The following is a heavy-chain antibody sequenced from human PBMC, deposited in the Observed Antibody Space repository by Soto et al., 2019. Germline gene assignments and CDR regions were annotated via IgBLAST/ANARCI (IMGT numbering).Heavy chain of an antibody. CDR3: AKDSRAGGNYGFYSDF. Sequence: EVQLLESGGGLVQPGGSLTLSCAASGFTFSSYGMTWVRQAPGKGLEWVSFSSATGSGRYYADSVKGRFTISRDNSKNTLYLQMSSLSADDTAVYYCAKDSRAGGNYGFYSDFWGQGALVIVSS. J-gene: IGHJ4*02. D-gene: IGHD1-7*01. CDR1: GFTFSSYG. V-gene: IGHV3-23*01. CDR2: SSATGSGR.